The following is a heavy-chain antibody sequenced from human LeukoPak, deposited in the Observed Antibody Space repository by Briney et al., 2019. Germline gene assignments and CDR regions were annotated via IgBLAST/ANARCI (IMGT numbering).Heavy chain of an antibody. V-gene: IGHV1-69*01. D-gene: IGHD3-9*01. Sequence: GGSLRLSCAASGFTFSSYAISWVRQAPGQGLEWMGGIIPIFGTANYAQKFQGRVTITADESTSTAYMELSSLRSEDTAVYYCARDPYIRYFDWLTTGYYYMDVWGKGTTVTISS. CDR2: IIPIFGTA. CDR3: ARDPYIRYFDWLTTGYYYMDV. J-gene: IGHJ6*03. CDR1: GFTFSSYA.